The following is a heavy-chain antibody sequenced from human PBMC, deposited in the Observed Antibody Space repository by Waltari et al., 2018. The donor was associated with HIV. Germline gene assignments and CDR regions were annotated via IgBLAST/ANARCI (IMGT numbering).Heavy chain of an antibody. J-gene: IGHJ4*02. CDR2: GNGYSGGP. V-gene: IGHV1-2*02. CDR1: GYNCAGLS. Sequence: QVQLVQPVAEVQKTGASVKVSCEATGYNCAGLSLPGVPQAPGQVLEWIGCGNGYSGGPGYAHKFQGRVTMTSDTSISTAYVELTSLTTEDAAVYFCARGLGRGGFVGVPGYWGQGTLFAVSS. CDR3: ARGLGRGGFVGVPGY. D-gene: IGHD3-16*01.